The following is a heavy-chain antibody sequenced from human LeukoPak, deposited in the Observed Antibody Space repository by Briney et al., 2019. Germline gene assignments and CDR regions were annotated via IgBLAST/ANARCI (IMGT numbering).Heavy chain of an antibody. Sequence: SVKVSCRAPGGSFGRYAVSWVRQAPGQGLEWMGGIVPILGTANYAQKFQGRVTITADDSTGTAYMELTSLRSADTAVYYCARSQGYSYGSSYWGQGTLVTVSS. J-gene: IGHJ4*02. CDR1: GGSFGRYA. D-gene: IGHD5-18*01. CDR2: IVPILGTA. V-gene: IGHV1-69*13. CDR3: ARSQGYSYGSSY.